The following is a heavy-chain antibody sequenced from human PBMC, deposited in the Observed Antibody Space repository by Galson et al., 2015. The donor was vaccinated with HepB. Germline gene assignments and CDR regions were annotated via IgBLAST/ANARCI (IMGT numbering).Heavy chain of an antibody. CDR1: GFTFSSYG. CDR2: ISYDGSNK. CDR3: AKVRGIAVAGDAFDI. D-gene: IGHD6-19*01. V-gene: IGHV3-30*18. Sequence: SLRLSCAASGFTFSSYGMHWVRQAPGKGLEWVAVISYDGSNKYYADSVKGRFTISRDNSKNTLYLQMNSLRAEDTAVYYCAKVRGIAVAGDAFDIWGQGTMVTVSS. J-gene: IGHJ3*02.